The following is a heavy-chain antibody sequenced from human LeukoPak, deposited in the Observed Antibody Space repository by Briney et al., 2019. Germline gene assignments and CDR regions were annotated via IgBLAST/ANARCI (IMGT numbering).Heavy chain of an antibody. V-gene: IGHV1-69*04. CDR1: GGTFSSYT. Sequence: ASVKVSCKASGGTFSSYTISWVRQAPGQGLEWMGRIIPILGIANYAQKFQGRVTITADKSTSTAYMELSSLRPEDTAVYYCARDEVGANGVDYWGQGTLVTVSS. CDR3: ARDEVGANGVDY. J-gene: IGHJ4*02. CDR2: IIPILGIA. D-gene: IGHD1-26*01.